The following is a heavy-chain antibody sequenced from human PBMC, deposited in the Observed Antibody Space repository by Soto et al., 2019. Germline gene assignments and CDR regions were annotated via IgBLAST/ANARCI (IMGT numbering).Heavy chain of an antibody. CDR3: ARDSDYGSGYYGLDV. V-gene: IGHV3-74*01. CDR1: QFSFSSYW. Sequence: GGSLRLSCAASQFSFSSYWMHWVRQVPGKGPAWVSRINHDGSKTEYADSVKGRFTISRDNTNNTLYLQMNSLRVEDTAMYYCARDSDYGSGYYGLDVWGQGTTVTVSS. CDR2: INHDGSKT. D-gene: IGHD3-10*01. J-gene: IGHJ6*02.